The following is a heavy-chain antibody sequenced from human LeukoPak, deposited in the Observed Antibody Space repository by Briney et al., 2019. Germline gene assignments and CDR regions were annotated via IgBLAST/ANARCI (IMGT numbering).Heavy chain of an antibody. V-gene: IGHV5-51*01. CDR3: ARHLSYSSSWYVDY. Sequence: GESLKISCKGSGYSFTNYWVGWVRQMPGKGLEWMGITYPGDSDTRYSPSFQGQVTISADKSISTAYLQWSSLKASDTAMYYCARHLSYSSSWYVDYWGQGTLVTVSS. J-gene: IGHJ4*02. D-gene: IGHD6-13*01. CDR2: TYPGDSDT. CDR1: GYSFTNYW.